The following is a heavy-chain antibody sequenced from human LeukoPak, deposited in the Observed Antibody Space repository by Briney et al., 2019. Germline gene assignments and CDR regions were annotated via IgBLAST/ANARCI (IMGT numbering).Heavy chain of an antibody. V-gene: IGHV4-39*01. CDR1: LGSISSSAFY. J-gene: IGHJ4*02. CDR2: LYDSGNT. D-gene: IGHD2-15*01. Sequence: SETLSLTCTVSLGSISSSAFYWGWIRQPPEKGMEWIGSLYDSGNTYYNPSLKSRVTISVDTSKNQFSLNLTSVTAADTAVYYCARLENLYCSGGSCYSRAFDYWGQGTLVTVSS. CDR3: ARLENLYCSGGSCYSRAFDY.